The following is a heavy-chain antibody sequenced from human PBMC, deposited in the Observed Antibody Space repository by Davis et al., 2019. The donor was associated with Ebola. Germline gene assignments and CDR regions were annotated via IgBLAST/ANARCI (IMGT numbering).Heavy chain of an antibody. CDR3: ARESFCSSTSCYAYFDY. J-gene: IGHJ4*02. Sequence: ASVKVSCKASGGTFSSYAISWVRQAPGQGLEWMGWINPNSGGTNYAQKFQGWVTMTRDTSISTAYMELSRLRSDDTAVYYCARESFCSSTSCYAYFDYWGQGTLVTVSS. CDR1: GGTFSSYA. V-gene: IGHV1-2*04. D-gene: IGHD2-2*01. CDR2: INPNSGGT.